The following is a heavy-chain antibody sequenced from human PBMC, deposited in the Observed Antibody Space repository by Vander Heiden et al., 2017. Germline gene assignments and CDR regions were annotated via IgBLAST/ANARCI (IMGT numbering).Heavy chain of an antibody. CDR1: GFNFSSYS. D-gene: IGHD2-21*01. Sequence: EVQLVESGGGLVKPGGSLRLSCAASGFNFSSYSMNWVRQAPGKGLEWVSSISSSSSYIYYADSVKGRFTISRDNAKNSLYLQMNSLRAEDTAVYYCARDLPSNIVVVQSGGMDVWGQGTTVTVSS. CDR2: ISSSSSYI. J-gene: IGHJ6*02. V-gene: IGHV3-21*01. CDR3: ARDLPSNIVVVQSGGMDV.